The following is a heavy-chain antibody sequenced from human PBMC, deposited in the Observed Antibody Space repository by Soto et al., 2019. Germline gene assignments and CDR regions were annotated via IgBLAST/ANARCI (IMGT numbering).Heavy chain of an antibody. CDR2: IDNSGDSI. J-gene: IGHJ4*02. CDR1: GFTFSSYQ. V-gene: IGHV3-48*03. Sequence: GGSLRLSCAASGFTFSSYQMNWVRHVPGKGLEWIAYIDNSGDSIFYADSVKGRFTISRDNAKNSLHLQINSLRAEDTAVYYCARTAYYHILTGYHPFDYWGLGTLVTVSS. D-gene: IGHD3-9*01. CDR3: ARTAYYHILTGYHPFDY.